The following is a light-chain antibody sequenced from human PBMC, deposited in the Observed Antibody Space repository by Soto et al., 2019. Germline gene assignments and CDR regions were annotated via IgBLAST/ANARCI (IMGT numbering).Light chain of an antibody. V-gene: IGLV2-14*01. CDR1: SSDVGAYNY. J-gene: IGLJ1*01. CDR2: EVT. Sequence: QSVLTQPASVSGSPGQSITISCTGTSSDVGAYNYVSWYQHHPGKVPKLLIYEVTNRPSGVSDRFSGSKSGNTASLTISGLQAEDEADYYCSSKRDSSTLFVFGPGTKLTVL. CDR3: SSKRDSSTLFV.